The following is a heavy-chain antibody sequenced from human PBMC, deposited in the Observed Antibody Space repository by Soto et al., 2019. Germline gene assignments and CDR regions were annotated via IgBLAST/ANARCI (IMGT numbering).Heavy chain of an antibody. D-gene: IGHD3-10*01. CDR2: INAGNGNT. J-gene: IGHJ4*02. CDR3: AISTKSRVRGVISNQYYFDY. Sequence: ASVKVSCKASGYTFTSYAMHWVRQAPGQRLEWMGWINAGNGNTKYSQKFQGRVTITRDTSASTAYMELSSLRSEDTAVYYCAISTKSRVRGVISNQYYFDYWGQGTLVTVSS. V-gene: IGHV1-3*01. CDR1: GYTFTSYA.